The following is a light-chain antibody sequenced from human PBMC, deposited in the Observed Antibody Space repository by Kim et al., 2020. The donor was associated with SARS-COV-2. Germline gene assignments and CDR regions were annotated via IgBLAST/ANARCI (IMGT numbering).Light chain of an antibody. Sequence: PGERATLSCRASQSVSSSFLAWYQQKPGQAPRLLIYGASSRATGIPDRFSGSGSGTDFTLTISRLEPEDFAVYYCQQYVSSPLTFGGGTKVDIK. J-gene: IGKJ4*01. CDR2: GAS. CDR1: QSVSSSF. CDR3: QQYVSSPLT. V-gene: IGKV3-20*01.